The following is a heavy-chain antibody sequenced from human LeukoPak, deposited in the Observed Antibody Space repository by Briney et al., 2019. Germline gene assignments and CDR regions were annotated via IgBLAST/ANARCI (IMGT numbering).Heavy chain of an antibody. Sequence: GGSLRLSCAASGFTFSSYEMNWVRQAPGKGLEWVSYISSSGSTIYYADSVKGRFTISRDNAKNSLYLQMNSLRAEDTAVYYCARARYYYDSSGYYGGTNWFDPWGQGTLVTVSS. CDR1: GFTFSSYE. CDR2: ISSSGSTI. J-gene: IGHJ5*02. V-gene: IGHV3-48*03. CDR3: ARARYYYDSSGYYGGTNWFDP. D-gene: IGHD3-22*01.